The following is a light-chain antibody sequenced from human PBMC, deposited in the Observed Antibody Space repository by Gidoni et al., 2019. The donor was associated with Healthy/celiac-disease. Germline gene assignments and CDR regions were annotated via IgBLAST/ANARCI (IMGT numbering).Light chain of an antibody. CDR1: SSDVGGYNY. V-gene: IGLV2-14*01. CDR3: SSYTSSSTFEV. Sequence: QSALTQPASVSGSPGPSITISCTGTSSDVGGYNYVSWYQQPPGKAPKLMIYDVSKRPSGVSNRFSGSKSGNTASLTISGLQAEDEADYYCSSYTSSSTFEVFGTGTKVTVL. CDR2: DVS. J-gene: IGLJ1*01.